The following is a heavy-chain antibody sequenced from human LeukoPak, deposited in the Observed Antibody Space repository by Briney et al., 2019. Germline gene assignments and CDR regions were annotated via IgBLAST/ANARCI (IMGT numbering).Heavy chain of an antibody. J-gene: IGHJ4*02. CDR2: ISYTGST. V-gene: IGHV4-59*01. Sequence: SETLSLTCTVSDGSISSYYWSWIRQPPGKRLEWIGYISYTGSTNYNPSLKSRVTISVDTSKNQFSLKLNSVTAADTAAYYCASGSYYRGDYWGQGTLVTVSS. D-gene: IGHD1-26*01. CDR1: DGSISSYY. CDR3: ASGSYYRGDY.